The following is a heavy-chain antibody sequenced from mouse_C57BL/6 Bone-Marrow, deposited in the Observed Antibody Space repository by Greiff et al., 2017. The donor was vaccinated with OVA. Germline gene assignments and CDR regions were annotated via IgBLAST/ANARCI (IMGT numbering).Heavy chain of an antibody. CDR3: TPGGQRRPDFDN. CDR2: IDPENGDT. J-gene: IGHJ2*01. D-gene: IGHD3-2*02. V-gene: IGHV14-4*01. CDR1: GFNIKDDY. Sequence: EVQLQQSGAELVRPGASVKLSCTASGFNIKDDYMHWVKQRPEQGLEWIGWIDPENGDTEYASKFQGKATITADTSSNTAYLQLSSLTSEDTAVYYCTPGGQRRPDFDNRGQGATLTVSS.